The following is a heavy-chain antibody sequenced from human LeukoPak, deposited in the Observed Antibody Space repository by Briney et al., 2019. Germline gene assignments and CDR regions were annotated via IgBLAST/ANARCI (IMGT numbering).Heavy chain of an antibody. D-gene: IGHD1-26*01. V-gene: IGHV4-59*01. CDR3: AREIVGAINWFDP. J-gene: IGHJ5*02. CDR2: IYYSGST. Sequence: SETLSLTCTVSGGSISSYYWSWIRQPPGKGLEWIGYIYYSGSTNYNPSLKSRVTISVDTSKNQFSLKLSPVTAADTAVYYCAREIVGAINWFDPWGQGTLVTVSS. CDR1: GGSISSYY.